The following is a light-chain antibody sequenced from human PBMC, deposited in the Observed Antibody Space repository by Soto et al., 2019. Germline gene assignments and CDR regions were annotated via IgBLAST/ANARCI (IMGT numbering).Light chain of an antibody. Sequence: QSVLTQSPSASASLGASVKLTCTLSSGNSSYAIAWHQQQPEKGPRYLMKLNSDGSHSKGDGIPDRFSGSSSGAERYLTISSLQSEDEADYYCQTWGTGPKVFGGGTKLTVL. CDR1: SGNSSYA. CDR2: LNSDGSH. V-gene: IGLV4-69*01. J-gene: IGLJ3*02. CDR3: QTWGTGPKV.